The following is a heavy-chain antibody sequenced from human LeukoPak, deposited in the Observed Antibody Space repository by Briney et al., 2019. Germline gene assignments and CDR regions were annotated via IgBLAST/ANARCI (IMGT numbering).Heavy chain of an antibody. J-gene: IGHJ4*02. CDR2: IEQDGGDK. CDR1: GFIFGDFW. CDR3: VRWKKSSTWFYDY. Sequence: GGSLRLSCSASGFIFGDFWMSWVRQAPGKGLEWVANIEQDGGDKSYVDSVKGRFTISRDNAENSLYLQMKFMRADDTAVYYCVRWKKSSTWFYDYWGQGALVTVSS. V-gene: IGHV3-7*01. D-gene: IGHD6-13*01.